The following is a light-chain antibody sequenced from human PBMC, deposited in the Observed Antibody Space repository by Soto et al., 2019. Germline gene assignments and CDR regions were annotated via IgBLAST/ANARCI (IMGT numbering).Light chain of an antibody. Sequence: AIQMTQSPSSLSASVGDRVTITCRAGQGIRNDLGWYQQKPGRAPKLLIYAASTLQSGVPSRFSSSQSGTDFTLTISGLQTEDFATYYCLQDLKCPLTFGGGTKVEIK. V-gene: IGKV1-6*01. J-gene: IGKJ4*01. CDR2: AAS. CDR3: LQDLKCPLT. CDR1: QGIRND.